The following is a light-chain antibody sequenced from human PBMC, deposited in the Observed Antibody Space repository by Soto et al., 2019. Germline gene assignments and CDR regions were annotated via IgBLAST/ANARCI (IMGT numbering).Light chain of an antibody. CDR1: QSISSY. CDR2: AAS. CDR3: QQFGSSVT. J-gene: IGKJ5*01. V-gene: IGKV1-39*01. Sequence: DIQMTQSPSSLSALVGDRVTIACRASQSISSYLNWYQHKPGKAPKLLIYAASSLQSGVPSRFSGSGSGTDFTLTISRLEPEDFAVYYCQQFGSSVTFGQGTRLEIK.